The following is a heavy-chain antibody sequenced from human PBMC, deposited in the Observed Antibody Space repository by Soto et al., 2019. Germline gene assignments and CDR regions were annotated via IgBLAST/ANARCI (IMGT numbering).Heavy chain of an antibody. V-gene: IGHV3-11*05. CDR1: GFTFSDSY. D-gene: IGHD3-22*01. CDR2: ISSSSSYT. J-gene: IGHJ3*01. Sequence: QVQLVESGGGLVKPGGSLRLSCAASGFTFSDSYRTWIRQAPGKGLEWLSYISSSSSYTKYADSVKGRFTIPRDNAQNSRYLQMNSLRAEDTAVYYCARGKDTYHTSGLWFWGQGTMVTVSS. CDR3: ARGKDTYHTSGLWF.